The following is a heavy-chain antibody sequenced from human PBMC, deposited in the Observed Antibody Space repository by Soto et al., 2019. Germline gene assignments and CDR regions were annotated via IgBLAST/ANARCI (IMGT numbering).Heavy chain of an antibody. CDR3: ARLDVKGYYFDY. CDR1: GFTFSSYV. V-gene: IGHV3-30-3*01. Sequence: QVQLVESGGGVVQPGRSLRLSCAASGFTFSSYVMHWVRQAPGKGLDWVSGILYDGSNKYYAYSVKGRFTISRDNSKKTLYLQLNSLRTEDTAVYYCARLDVKGYYFDYWGQGTLVTVSS. J-gene: IGHJ4*02. CDR2: ILYDGSNK. D-gene: IGHD3-10*02.